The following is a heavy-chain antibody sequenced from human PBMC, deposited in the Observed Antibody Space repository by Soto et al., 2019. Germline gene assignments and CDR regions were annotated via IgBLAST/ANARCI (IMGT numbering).Heavy chain of an antibody. CDR2: ISGSGTNT. CDR1: GFTFSTFA. CDR3: AKDGHMKVVVITPSFDY. D-gene: IGHD3-22*01. Sequence: GGSLRLSCEASGFTFSTFAMSWVRQAPGKGLEWVSAISGSGTNTYYADSVEGRFTISRDNSKNTLYLQMNSLRAEDTAVYYCAKDGHMKVVVITPSFDYWGQGTLVTVSS. J-gene: IGHJ4*02. V-gene: IGHV3-23*01.